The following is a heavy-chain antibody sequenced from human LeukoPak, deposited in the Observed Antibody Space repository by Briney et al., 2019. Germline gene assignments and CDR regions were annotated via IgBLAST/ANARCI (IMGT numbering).Heavy chain of an antibody. J-gene: IGHJ4*02. V-gene: IGHV4-39*07. CDR1: GGSISSSSYY. CDR2: IYYSGST. CDR3: ARNAGAYSYEY. D-gene: IGHD5-18*01. Sequence: PSETLSLTCTVSGGSISSSSYYWGWIRQPPGKGLEWIGSIYYSGSTYYNPSLKSRVTISIGTSKNQFSLKLSSVTAADTAVYYCARNAGAYSYEYWGQGTLVTVSS.